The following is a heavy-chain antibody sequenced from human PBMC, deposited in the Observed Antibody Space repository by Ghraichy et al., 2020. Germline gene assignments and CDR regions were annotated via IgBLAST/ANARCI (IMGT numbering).Heavy chain of an antibody. Sequence: SETLSLTCTVSGGSISSYYWSWIRQPPGKGLEWIGYIYYSGSTNYNPSLKSRVTISVDTSKNQFSLKLSSVTAADTAMYYCARYYGSGSYFPYYFDYWGQGTLVTVSS. CDR1: GGSISSYY. J-gene: IGHJ4*02. CDR2: IYYSGST. CDR3: ARYYGSGSYFPYYFDY. D-gene: IGHD3-10*01. V-gene: IGHV4-59*01.